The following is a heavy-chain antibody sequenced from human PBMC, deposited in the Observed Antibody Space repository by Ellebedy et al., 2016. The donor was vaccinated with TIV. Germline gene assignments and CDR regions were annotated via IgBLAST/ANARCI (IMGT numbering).Heavy chain of an antibody. Sequence: ASVKVSCXASGYTFTGYYMHWVRQAPGQGLEWMGWINPNSGGTNYAQKLQGRVTMTTDTSTSTAYMELRSLRSDDTAVYYCARDPDSMVRGVISYWGQGTLVTVSS. V-gene: IGHV1-2*02. CDR1: GYTFTGYY. CDR3: ARDPDSMVRGVISY. CDR2: INPNSGGT. J-gene: IGHJ4*02. D-gene: IGHD3-10*01.